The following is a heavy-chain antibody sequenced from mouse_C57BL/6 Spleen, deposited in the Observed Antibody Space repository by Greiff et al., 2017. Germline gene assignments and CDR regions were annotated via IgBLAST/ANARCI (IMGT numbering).Heavy chain of an antibody. Sequence: QVQLQQPGAELVRPGSSVKLSCKASGYTFTSYWMHWVKQRPIKGLEWIGNIDPSDSETHYNQKFKDKATLTVDKYSSTAYMQLSSLTSEDSAVYYCAREEVITTVFYFDYWGQGTTLTVSS. V-gene: IGHV1-52*01. CDR3: AREEVITTVFYFDY. CDR2: IDPSDSET. J-gene: IGHJ2*01. CDR1: GYTFTSYW. D-gene: IGHD1-1*01.